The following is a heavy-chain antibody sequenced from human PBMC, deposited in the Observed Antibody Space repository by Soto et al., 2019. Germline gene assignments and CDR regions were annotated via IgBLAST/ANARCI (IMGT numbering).Heavy chain of an antibody. Sequence: ASVKVSCKASGGTFSSYAISWVRQAPGQGLEWMGGIIPIFGTANYAQKFQGRVTITADESTSTAYMELSSLRSEDTAVYYCARERISGYWEGSFDYWGQGTLVTVS. V-gene: IGHV1-69*13. D-gene: IGHD3-22*01. CDR2: IIPIFGTA. CDR1: GGTFSSYA. CDR3: ARERISGYWEGSFDY. J-gene: IGHJ4*02.